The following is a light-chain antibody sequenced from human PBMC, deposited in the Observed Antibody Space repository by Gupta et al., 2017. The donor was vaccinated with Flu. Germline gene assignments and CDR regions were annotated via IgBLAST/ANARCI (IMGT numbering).Light chain of an antibody. Sequence: AVTGGNYRYWYHQETGQSPRHLIFTQRNRNTVPPACFSGSSTGAKAALTLTGAQAEDDAEYYCWRSDSISIIWVFGGGTKLTVL. CDR3: WRSDSISIIWV. CDR1: AVTGGNY. J-gene: IGLJ3*02. CDR2: TQR. V-gene: IGLV7-46*01.